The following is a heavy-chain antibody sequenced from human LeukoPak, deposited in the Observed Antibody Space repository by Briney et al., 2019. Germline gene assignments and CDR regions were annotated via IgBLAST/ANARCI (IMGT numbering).Heavy chain of an antibody. D-gene: IGHD6-13*01. CDR3: ARPGIAATGAFDF. V-gene: IGHV4-39*01. CDR2: IYYSGST. Sequence: SETLSLTCTVSGGSVSSSGYYWGWIRQPPGKGLEWIGSIYYSGSTYYNPSLKSRVSISVDTSKNQFSLNLTSVTAADTAVYLCARPGIAATGAFDFWGQGTLVTVSS. J-gene: IGHJ4*02. CDR1: GGSVSSSGYY.